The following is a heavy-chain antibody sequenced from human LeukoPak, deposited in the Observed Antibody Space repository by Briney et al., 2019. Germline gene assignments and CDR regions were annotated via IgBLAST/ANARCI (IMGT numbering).Heavy chain of an antibody. CDR2: ISWNSGSI. J-gene: IGHJ4*02. Sequence: PGGSLRLSCAASGFTFDDYAMHWVRHAPGKGLEWVSGISWNSGSIGYADSVKGRFTISRDNAKNSLYLQMNSLRAEDTALYYCAKDRSYSSSCTDYWGQGTLVTVSS. CDR3: AKDRSYSSSCTDY. CDR1: GFTFDDYA. D-gene: IGHD6-13*01. V-gene: IGHV3-9*01.